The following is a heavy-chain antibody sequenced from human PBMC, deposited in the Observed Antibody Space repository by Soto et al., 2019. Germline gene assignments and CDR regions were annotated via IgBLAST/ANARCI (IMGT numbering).Heavy chain of an antibody. J-gene: IGHJ4*02. CDR2: ISGSGGST. CDR3: AKPRILTGIAAAGDYFDY. CDR1: GFTFSSYA. V-gene: IGHV3-23*01. D-gene: IGHD6-13*01. Sequence: GGSLRLSCAASGFTFSSYAMSWVRQAPGKGLEWVSAISGSGGSTYYADSVKGRFTISRDNSKDTLYLQMNSLRAEDTAVYYCAKPRILTGIAAAGDYFDYWGQGTLVTVSS.